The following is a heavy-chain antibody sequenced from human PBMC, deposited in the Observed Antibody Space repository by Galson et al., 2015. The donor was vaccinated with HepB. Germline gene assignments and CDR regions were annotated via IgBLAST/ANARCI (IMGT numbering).Heavy chain of an antibody. D-gene: IGHD3-22*01. CDR3: TSPRGGYDAFHI. J-gene: IGHJ3*02. Sequence: SVKVSCKVSGYTLTELSMHWVRQAPGKGLEWMGTFESEDGGPVYAQQFQGRVTMTQDTATDTAYMELSRLRSEDTAVYYCTSPRGGYDAFHIWGQGTMVTVSS. CDR1: GYTLTELS. CDR2: FESEDGGP. V-gene: IGHV1-24*01.